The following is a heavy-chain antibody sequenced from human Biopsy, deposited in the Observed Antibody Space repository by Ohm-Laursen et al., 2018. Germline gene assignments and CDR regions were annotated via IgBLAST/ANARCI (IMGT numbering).Heavy chain of an antibody. J-gene: IGHJ4*02. Sequence: TLSLTCTVSSGSIRTGDYYWTWIRQHPGKGLEWIGSIYYTGNTKYNPSLQSRLSMSVDASKNQFSLKLSSVTAADTAVYFCARELVDMATLDYHFDRWGRGTLVTVSS. CDR3: ARELVDMATLDYHFDR. CDR2: IYYTGNT. V-gene: IGHV4-31*03. CDR1: SGSIRTGDYY. D-gene: IGHD5-24*01.